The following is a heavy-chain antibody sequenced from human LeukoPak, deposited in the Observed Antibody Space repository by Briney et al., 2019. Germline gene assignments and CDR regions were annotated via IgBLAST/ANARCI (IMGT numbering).Heavy chain of an antibody. J-gene: IGHJ4*02. CDR1: VGSIDPYY. V-gene: IGHV4-59*04. D-gene: IGHD3/OR15-3a*01. Sequence: PSETLSLTCSVSVGSIDPYYWSWIRQPPGKGLEWIGSIYYSGNTYYNASLKSQVSISIDTSKNQFSLKLTSVTAADTAVYYCARQTGSGLFILPGGQGTLVTVSS. CDR3: ARQTGSGLFILP. CDR2: IYYSGNT.